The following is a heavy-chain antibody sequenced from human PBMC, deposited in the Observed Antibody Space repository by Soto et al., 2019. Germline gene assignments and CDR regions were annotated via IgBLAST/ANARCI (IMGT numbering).Heavy chain of an antibody. V-gene: IGHV4-30-4*01. J-gene: IGHJ4*02. CDR1: GGSISSGDYY. CDR2: IYYSGTT. Sequence: PSETLSLTCTVSGGSISSGDYYWSWIRQPPGKGLEWIGYIYYSGTTYYNPSLKSRVTMSVDTSKNQFSLKLSSVTAADTAVYYCARASSSSSAADYWGQGTLVTVSS. CDR3: ARASSSSSAADY. D-gene: IGHD6-6*01.